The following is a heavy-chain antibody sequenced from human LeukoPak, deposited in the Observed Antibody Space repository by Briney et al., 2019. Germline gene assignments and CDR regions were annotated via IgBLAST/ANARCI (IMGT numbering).Heavy chain of an antibody. J-gene: IGHJ3*02. V-gene: IGHV3-30*02. Sequence: GGSLRLSCAASGFTFSSYGMHWVRQAPGKGLEWVAFIRYDGSNKYYADSVKGRFTISRDNSKNTLYLQMNSLRAEDTAVYYCAKDQDSSSWYPLGDAFDIWGQGTMVTVSS. CDR1: GFTFSSYG. D-gene: IGHD6-13*01. CDR3: AKDQDSSSWYPLGDAFDI. CDR2: IRYDGSNK.